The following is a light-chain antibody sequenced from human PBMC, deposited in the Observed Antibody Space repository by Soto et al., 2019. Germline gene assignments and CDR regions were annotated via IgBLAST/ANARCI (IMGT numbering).Light chain of an antibody. CDR2: DAS. J-gene: IGKJ4*01. Sequence: AIQLTQSPSSLSASVGDRVTITCRASQGISNHLVWFHQKPGKAPILLIYDASTLQSGVPSRFSGSGSGTDFTLTTTSLKPENFATYYCQRFHNSPLISGGGTK. CDR3: QRFHNSPLI. CDR1: QGISNH. V-gene: IGKV1D-13*01.